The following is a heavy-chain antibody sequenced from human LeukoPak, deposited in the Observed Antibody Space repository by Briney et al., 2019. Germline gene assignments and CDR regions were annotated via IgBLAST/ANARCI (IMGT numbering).Heavy chain of an antibody. D-gene: IGHD7-27*01. CDR3: ASVGTYYFDH. V-gene: IGHV4-39*01. CDR2: IYYSGSP. CDR1: GFTFSSYG. J-gene: IGHJ4*02. Sequence: GSLRLSCAASGFTFSSYGMHWVRQPPGKGLEWIGSIYYSGSPYYNPSLKSRVTISVDTSKNQFSLKLTSVTAADTAMYYCASVGTYYFDHWGQGALVTVSS.